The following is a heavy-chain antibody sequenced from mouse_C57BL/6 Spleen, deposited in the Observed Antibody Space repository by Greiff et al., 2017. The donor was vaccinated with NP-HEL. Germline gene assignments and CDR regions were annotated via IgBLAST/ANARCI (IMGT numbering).Heavy chain of an antibody. CDR3: ARRMENWAY. Sequence: QVQLQQPGAELVKPGASVKLSCKASGYTFTSYWMQWVKQRPGQGLEWIGEIDPSDSYTNYNQKFKGKATLTVDTSSSTAYMQLSSLTSEDSAVYYGARRMENWAYWGQGTLVTVSA. CDR1: GYTFTSYW. CDR2: IDPSDSYT. V-gene: IGHV1-50*01. J-gene: IGHJ3*01.